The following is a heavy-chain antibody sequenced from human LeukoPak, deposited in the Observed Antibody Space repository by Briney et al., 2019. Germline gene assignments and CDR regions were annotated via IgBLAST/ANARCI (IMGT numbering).Heavy chain of an antibody. Sequence: GGSLRLSCAASGFTFSSYAMSWVCQAPGKGLEWVSAISGSGGSTYYADSGKGRFTISRDNSKNTLYLQMNSLRAEDTAVYYCAKLVDYDGGGYWGQGTLVTVSS. D-gene: IGHD4-23*01. CDR3: AKLVDYDGGGY. J-gene: IGHJ4*02. V-gene: IGHV3-23*01. CDR2: ISGSGGST. CDR1: GFTFSSYA.